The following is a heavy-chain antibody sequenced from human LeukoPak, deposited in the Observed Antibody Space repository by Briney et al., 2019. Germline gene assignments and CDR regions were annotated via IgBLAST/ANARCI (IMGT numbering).Heavy chain of an antibody. J-gene: IGHJ4*02. CDR1: GGSISSSSYY. V-gene: IGHV4-39*01. Sequence: PSETLSLTCTVSGGSISSSSYYWGWIRQPPGKGLEWIGSIYYSGSTYYNPSLKSRVTISVDTSKNQFSLKLSSVTAADTAVYYCATLYYDSWSGYPLSYFDYWGQGTLVTVSS. CDR3: ATLYYDSWSGYPLSYFDY. CDR2: IYYSGST. D-gene: IGHD3-3*01.